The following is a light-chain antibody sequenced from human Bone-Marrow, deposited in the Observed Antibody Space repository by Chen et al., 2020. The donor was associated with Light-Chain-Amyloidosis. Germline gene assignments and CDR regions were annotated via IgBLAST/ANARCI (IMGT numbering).Light chain of an antibody. J-gene: IGLJ2*01. CDR1: SSDVGGYNY. CDR2: DVS. V-gene: IGLV2-14*03. Sequence: QSALTQPASVSGSPGQSITISCTGTSSDVGGYNYVSWYQQHPGTAPKLVIFDVSYRPSGISNRFSGSKSGNTASLTISGLQTEDEADYYCSSYTSNITGVVFGGGTKLTVL. CDR3: SSYTSNITGVV.